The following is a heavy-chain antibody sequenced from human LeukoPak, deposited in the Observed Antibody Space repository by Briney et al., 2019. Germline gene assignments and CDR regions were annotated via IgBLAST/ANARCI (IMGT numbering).Heavy chain of an antibody. Sequence: PGGSLRLSRAASGFTLSSYGMHWVRQAPGKGLESVGAIWYDGSIQYYADSVKGRFTISRDNSKTTLYLQMDSLRAEDTAVYYCARAGYCSGGSCYGSDYWGQGTLVSVSS. CDR3: ARAGYCSGGSCYGSDY. CDR2: IWYDGSIQ. J-gene: IGHJ4*02. CDR1: GFTLSSYG. D-gene: IGHD2-15*01. V-gene: IGHV3-33*01.